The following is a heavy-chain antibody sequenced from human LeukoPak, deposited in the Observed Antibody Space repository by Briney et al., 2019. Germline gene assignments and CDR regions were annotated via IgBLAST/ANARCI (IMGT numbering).Heavy chain of an antibody. CDR2: INHSGST. CDR1: GGSFSGYY. Sequence: SETLSLTSAVYGGSFSGYYWSWIRQPPGKGLEWIGEINHSGSTNYNPSLKSRVTISVDTSKNQFSLKLSSVTAADTAVYYCAWTRPYYYYGMDVWGQGTTVTVSS. V-gene: IGHV4-34*01. CDR3: AWTRPYYYYGMDV. D-gene: IGHD3/OR15-3a*01. J-gene: IGHJ6*02.